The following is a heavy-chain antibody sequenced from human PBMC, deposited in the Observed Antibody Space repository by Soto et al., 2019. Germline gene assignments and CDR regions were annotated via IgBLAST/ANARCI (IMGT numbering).Heavy chain of an antibody. V-gene: IGHV4-30-4*01. D-gene: IGHD4-17*01. CDR1: GGSVSIGDYL. J-gene: IGHJ5*02. CDR2: IHDSGNT. Sequence: LSLTCTVFGGSVSIGDYLWSWIRQRPGKGLEWIGYIHDSGNTYYNPSLKSRVTISLDTSKNQFSLKVTSMTAADTAVYFCAGARGGDSGDYASLFDRWGQGNLVTVSS. CDR3: AGARGGDSGDYASLFDR.